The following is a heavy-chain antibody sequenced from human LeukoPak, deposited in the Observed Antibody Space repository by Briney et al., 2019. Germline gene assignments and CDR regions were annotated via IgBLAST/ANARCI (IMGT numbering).Heavy chain of an antibody. Sequence: PGGSLRLSCAASGFTFSSYGMHWVRQAPGKGLEWVAVISYDGSNKYYADSVKGRFTISRDNSKNTLYLQMNSLRAEDTAVYYCAKEGIAADFDYWGQGTLVTVSS. V-gene: IGHV3-30*18. J-gene: IGHJ4*02. D-gene: IGHD6-13*01. CDR3: AKEGIAADFDY. CDR1: GFTFSSYG. CDR2: ISYDGSNK.